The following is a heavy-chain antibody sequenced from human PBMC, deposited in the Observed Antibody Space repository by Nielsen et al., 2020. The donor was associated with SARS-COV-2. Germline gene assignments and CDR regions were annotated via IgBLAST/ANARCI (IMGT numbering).Heavy chain of an antibody. CDR3: ARHGDYGYDY. V-gene: IGHV4-39*01. J-gene: IGHJ4*02. D-gene: IGHD4-17*01. CDR2: IYYSGST. Sequence: SNTLSLPCTVSGGSISSSSYYWGWIRQPPGKGLECIGSIYYSGSTYYNPSLKSRVTISVDTSKNQFSLKLSSVTAADTAVYYCARHGDYGYDYWGQGTLVTVSS. CDR1: GGSISSSSYY.